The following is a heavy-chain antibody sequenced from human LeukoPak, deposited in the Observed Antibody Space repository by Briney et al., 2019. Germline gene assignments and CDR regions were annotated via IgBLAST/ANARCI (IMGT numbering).Heavy chain of an antibody. Sequence: PSETLSLTCTVSGGSISSSSYYWGWIRQPPGKGLEWIGSIHYSGSTYYNPSLKSRVTISVDTSKNQFSLKLSSVTAADTAVYYCARHNTYYYDSSGYPLGWFDPWGQGTLVTVSS. V-gene: IGHV4-39*01. D-gene: IGHD3-22*01. CDR1: GGSISSSSYY. CDR2: IHYSGST. CDR3: ARHNTYYYDSSGYPLGWFDP. J-gene: IGHJ5*02.